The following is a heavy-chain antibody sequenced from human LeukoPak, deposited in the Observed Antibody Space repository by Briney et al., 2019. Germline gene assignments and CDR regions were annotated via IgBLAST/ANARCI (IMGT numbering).Heavy chain of an antibody. V-gene: IGHV1-18*01. J-gene: IGHJ6*02. D-gene: IGHD6-13*01. Sequence: ALVKVSCKASGYTFTSYGISWVRQAPGQGLEWMGWISAYNGNTNYAQKLQGRVTMTTDTSTSTAYMELRSLRSDDTAVYYCARGLGAYSSSWHYRYYYYGMDVWGQGTTVTVSS. CDR2: ISAYNGNT. CDR1: GYTFTSYG. CDR3: ARGLGAYSSSWHYRYYYYGMDV.